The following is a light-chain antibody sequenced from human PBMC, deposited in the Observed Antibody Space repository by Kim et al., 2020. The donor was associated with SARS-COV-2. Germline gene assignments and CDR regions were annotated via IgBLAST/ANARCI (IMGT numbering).Light chain of an antibody. CDR3: SSYTSSTVV. V-gene: IGLV2-14*03. Sequence: QSALTQPASVSGSPGQSITISCTGTSSDVGGYNYVSWYQQHPGKAPKLMIYDVSNRPPGVSNRFSGSKSGNTASLTISGLQAEDEADYYCSSYTSSTVVFGGGTQLTVL. CDR1: SSDVGGYNY. CDR2: DVS. J-gene: IGLJ2*01.